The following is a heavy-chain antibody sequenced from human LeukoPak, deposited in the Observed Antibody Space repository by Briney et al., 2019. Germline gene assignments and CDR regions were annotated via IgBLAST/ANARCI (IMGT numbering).Heavy chain of an antibody. J-gene: IGHJ4*02. CDR1: GFTFRSYS. Sequence: GGSLRLSCAASGFTFRSYSMNWVRQAPGKGLEWVSSISSSSSYIYYADSVKGRFTISRDNGKNTLYLQMNSLRAEDTAVYYCARVPLATAGQGIDYWGQGTLVTVSS. D-gene: IGHD6-13*01. CDR2: ISSSSSYI. CDR3: ARVPLATAGQGIDY. V-gene: IGHV3-21*06.